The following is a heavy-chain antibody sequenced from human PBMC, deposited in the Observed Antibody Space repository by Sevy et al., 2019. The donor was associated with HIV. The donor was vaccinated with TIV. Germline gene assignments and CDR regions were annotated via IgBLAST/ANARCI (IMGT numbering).Heavy chain of an antibody. CDR2: INQDGSVI. CDR1: GFTFSDSW. D-gene: IGHD2-8*01. V-gene: IGHV3-7*03. Sequence: GGSLRLSCTAPGFTFSDSWMHWVRQAPDKGLEWLANINQDGSVIYYVDSVKGRFTISRDNSRNSLFLQMSSLRAGDTATYYCARAIGKDGAYWGQGTLVTVSS. CDR3: ARAIGKDGAY. J-gene: IGHJ4*02.